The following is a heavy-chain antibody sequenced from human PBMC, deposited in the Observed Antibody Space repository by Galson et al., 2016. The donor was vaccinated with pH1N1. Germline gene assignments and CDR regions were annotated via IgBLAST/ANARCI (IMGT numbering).Heavy chain of an antibody. J-gene: IGHJ2*01. Sequence: SVKVSCKASGGTFGSYGINWVRQAPGQGLEWMGGIIPIFNTAKYAQNFQGRVTITADESTTTTYMELSSLRSEDTAVYYCAREDYYDTDLSDWYFDLWPWHPAHCLL. CDR1: GGTFGSYG. V-gene: IGHV1-69*13. CDR2: IIPIFNTA. CDR3: AREDYYDTDLSDWYFDL. D-gene: IGHD3-22*01.